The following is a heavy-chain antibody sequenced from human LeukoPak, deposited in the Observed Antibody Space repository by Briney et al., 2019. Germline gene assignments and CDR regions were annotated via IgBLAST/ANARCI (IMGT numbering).Heavy chain of an antibody. V-gene: IGHV3-64D*06. CDR1: GFTFSTYV. Sequence: GGSLRLSCSVSGFTFSTYVMHWVRQAPGKGLEYVSAISSNGDNTYYADSVKGRFTISKDNSKNTLYLQMSSLRADDTAVYYCVRGTGYWGQGTLVTVSS. CDR3: VRGTGY. CDR2: ISSNGDNT. J-gene: IGHJ4*02.